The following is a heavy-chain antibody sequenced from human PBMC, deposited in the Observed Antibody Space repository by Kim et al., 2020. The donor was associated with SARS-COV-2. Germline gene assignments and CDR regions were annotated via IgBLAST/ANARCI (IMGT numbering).Heavy chain of an antibody. D-gene: IGHD4-17*01. CDR3: ARITRYGGVQTVDY. Sequence: STSLKTRLTISKDTSKNQVVLTMTNMDPVDTATYYCARITRYGGVQTVDYWGQGTLVTVSS. J-gene: IGHJ4*02. V-gene: IGHV2-70*01.